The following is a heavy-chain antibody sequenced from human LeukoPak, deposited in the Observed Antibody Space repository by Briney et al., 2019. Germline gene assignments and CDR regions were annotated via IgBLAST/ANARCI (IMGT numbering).Heavy chain of an antibody. CDR1: GFTFSDYY. Sequence: GGSLRLSCAASGFTFSDYYMSWIRQAPGKGLEWVSYISSGSTIDYAASVKGRFTISRDNAKNSLYLQMNSLRAEDTAVYYCARSIPAGNRRWGQGTLVTVSS. CDR3: ARSIPAGNRR. D-gene: IGHD2-2*01. CDR2: ISSGSTI. J-gene: IGHJ4*02. V-gene: IGHV3-11*01.